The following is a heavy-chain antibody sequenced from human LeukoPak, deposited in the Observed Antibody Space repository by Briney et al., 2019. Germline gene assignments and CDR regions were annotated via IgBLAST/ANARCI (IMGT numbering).Heavy chain of an antibody. Sequence: GASVKVSCKASGGTFSSYAISWVRQASGQGLEWMGGIIPIFGTANYAQKFQGRVTITADESTSTAYMELSSLRSEDTAVYYCARDNYDILTGSRFSFDYWGQGTLVTVSS. V-gene: IGHV1-69*13. CDR2: IIPIFGTA. CDR1: GGTFSSYA. CDR3: ARDNYDILTGSRFSFDY. D-gene: IGHD3-9*01. J-gene: IGHJ4*02.